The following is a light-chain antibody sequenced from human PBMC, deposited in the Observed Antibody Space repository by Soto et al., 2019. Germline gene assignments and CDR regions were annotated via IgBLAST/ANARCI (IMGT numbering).Light chain of an antibody. V-gene: IGKV4-1*01. Sequence: DFVMTQSPDSLAVSLGERATINCKSSQSVLYSPNNNNYLSWYQQKPGQPPKLLIYWASTRESGVPDRVSGSESQTDFTLTIRSVDAEDVAVYYCHEYINAPGTFGQGTKVEIK. CDR2: WAS. CDR3: HEYINAPGT. CDR1: QSVLYSPNNNNY. J-gene: IGKJ1*01.